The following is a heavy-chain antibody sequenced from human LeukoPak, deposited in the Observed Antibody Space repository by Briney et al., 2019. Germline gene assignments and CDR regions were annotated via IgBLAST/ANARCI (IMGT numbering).Heavy chain of an antibody. Sequence: PSETLSLTCTVSGASINNYFWSWIRQPPGKGLEWIGFIYYSGSTNYNPSLKSRVTISVDTSKNQFSLKLSSVTAADTAVYYCARGGVVRGVIPLDYWGQGTLVTVSS. V-gene: IGHV4-59*08. CDR2: IYYSGST. D-gene: IGHD3-10*01. CDR3: ARGGVVRGVIPLDY. CDR1: GASINNYF. J-gene: IGHJ4*02.